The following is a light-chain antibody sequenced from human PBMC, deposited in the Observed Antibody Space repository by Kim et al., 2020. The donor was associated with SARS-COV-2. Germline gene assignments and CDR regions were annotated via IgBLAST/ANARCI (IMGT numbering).Light chain of an antibody. CDR2: AAS. J-gene: IGKJ2*01. CDR1: QSISNY. Sequence: SASVGDRVTITCRASQSISNYLKWYQQEPGKAPKLLIYAASSLQSGVPSRFSGSGSGTDFTLTISSLQPEDFATYYCQQSFTTPRTFGQGTKLEI. V-gene: IGKV1-39*01. CDR3: QQSFTTPRT.